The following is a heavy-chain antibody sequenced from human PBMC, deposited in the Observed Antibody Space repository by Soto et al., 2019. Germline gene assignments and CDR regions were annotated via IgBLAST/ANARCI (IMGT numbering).Heavy chain of an antibody. V-gene: IGHV4-59*01. Sequence: PSETLSLTCTVSGGCISSYYWSWIRQPPGKGLEWIGYIYYSGSTNYNPSLKSRVTISVDTSKDQFSLKLSSVTAADTAVYYCAREDDILTGYYISAAFDTWGQGTMVTVSS. J-gene: IGHJ3*02. CDR2: IYYSGST. CDR3: AREDDILTGYYISAAFDT. D-gene: IGHD3-9*01. CDR1: GGCISSYY.